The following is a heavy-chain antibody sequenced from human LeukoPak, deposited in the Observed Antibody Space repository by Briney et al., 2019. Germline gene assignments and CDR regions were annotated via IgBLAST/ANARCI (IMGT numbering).Heavy chain of an antibody. D-gene: IGHD3-16*01. Sequence: SQTLSLTCAISGDSVSSNSAAWNWIRQSPSRGLEWLGRTYYRSKWYNDYAVSVKSRMTINSDTSKNQFSLQLNSVTPEDTAVYYCARAGVPPYIWFDPWDQGTLVTVSS. J-gene: IGHJ5*02. CDR1: GDSVSSNSAA. V-gene: IGHV6-1*01. CDR2: TYYRSKWYN. CDR3: ARAGVPPYIWFDP.